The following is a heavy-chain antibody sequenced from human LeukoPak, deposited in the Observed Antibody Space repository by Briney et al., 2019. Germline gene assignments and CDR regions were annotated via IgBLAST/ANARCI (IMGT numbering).Heavy chain of an antibody. Sequence: GRSLRLSCAASGVTFDDYAMHWVRQAPGKGLEWVSGISWNSGSIGYADSVKGRFTISRDNAKNSLYLQMNSLRAEDTALYYCAKDLGIYSGHGVFDYWGQGTLVTVSS. CDR1: GVTFDDYA. V-gene: IGHV3-9*01. CDR2: ISWNSGSI. D-gene: IGHD5-12*01. CDR3: AKDLGIYSGHGVFDY. J-gene: IGHJ4*02.